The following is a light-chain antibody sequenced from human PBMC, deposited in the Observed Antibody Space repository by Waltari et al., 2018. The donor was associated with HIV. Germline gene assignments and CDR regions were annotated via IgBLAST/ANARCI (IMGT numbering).Light chain of an antibody. J-gene: IGLJ1*01. Sequence: QSALTQPASVSGSPGQSITISCTGTSSDVGGYNYVSWYQQHPGKAPKLMIYDVSNRPSGVSNRVSCSKSCNTASLTISGLQAEDEADYYCSSYTSSSTLRVFGTGTKVTVL. CDR3: SSYTSSSTLRV. V-gene: IGLV2-14*03. CDR2: DVS. CDR1: SSDVGGYNY.